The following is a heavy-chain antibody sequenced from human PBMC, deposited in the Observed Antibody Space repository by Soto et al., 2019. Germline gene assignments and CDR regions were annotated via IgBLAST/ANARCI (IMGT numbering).Heavy chain of an antibody. D-gene: IGHD1-26*01. CDR2: ISTSGST. V-gene: IGHV4-61*01. CDR1: GGSVTSRSYY. CDR3: ATIGIVGATSVDY. J-gene: IGHJ4*02. Sequence: SETLSLTCTVSGGSVTSRSYYWSWIRQPPGKGLEWIGYISTSGSTNDNPSLKSRVTMSLDTSKNQFSLKLSSVTAADTAVYYCATIGIVGATSVDYWGQGALVTVSS.